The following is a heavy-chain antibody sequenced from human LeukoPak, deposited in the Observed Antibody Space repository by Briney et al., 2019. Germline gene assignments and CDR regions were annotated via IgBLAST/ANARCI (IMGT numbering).Heavy chain of an antibody. CDR2: VHDSAGT. V-gene: IGHV4-59*01. D-gene: IGHD3-9*01. CDR1: GGSINKYY. J-gene: IGHJ4*02. Sequence: SETPSLTCTVSGGSINKYYWSWIRQSPGKGLEWLGYVHDSAGTIYNPSLKSRVTISVGTSKTQFSLKVTSVTTADTAVYYCAKGRKDFDTNLGPFDSWGQGILVTVSS. CDR3: AKGRKDFDTNLGPFDS.